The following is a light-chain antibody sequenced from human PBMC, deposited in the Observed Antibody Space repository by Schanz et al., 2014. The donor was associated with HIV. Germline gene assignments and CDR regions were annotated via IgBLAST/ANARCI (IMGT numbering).Light chain of an antibody. J-gene: IGKJ2*01. Sequence: ELVMTQSPATLSVSPGERATLSCRASQSVSSNLAWYQQKPGQAPRLLIYGASTRATGIPARFSGSGSGTDFTLSISRLEPEDFAVYYCQQYGTSPRTFGQGTKVEIK. CDR1: QSVSSN. CDR2: GAS. V-gene: IGKV3-15*01. CDR3: QQYGTSPRT.